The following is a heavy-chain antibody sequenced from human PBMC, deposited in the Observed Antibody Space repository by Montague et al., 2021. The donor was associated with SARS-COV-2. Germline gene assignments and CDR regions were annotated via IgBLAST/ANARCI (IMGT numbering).Heavy chain of an antibody. Sequence: SETLSLTCNGESQAPVTSTYGSAWMSQRPNSRHQLISYVDYSLRTMYNPSLKSRVTMSVDTSRNQFSLHLNLVTAADTAVYYCARRLTGMEPPFEPWGQGTLVIVS. J-gene: IGHJ5*02. CDR1: SQAPVTST. V-gene: IGHV4-39*01. D-gene: IGHD1-1*01. CDR3: ARRLTGMEPPFEP. CDR2: VDYSLRT.